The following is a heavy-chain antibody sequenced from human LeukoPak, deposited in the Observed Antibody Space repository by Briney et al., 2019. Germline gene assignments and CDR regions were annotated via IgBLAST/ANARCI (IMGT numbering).Heavy chain of an antibody. CDR1: GFTFSNYW. Sequence: PGGSLRLSCAASGFTFSNYWMHWVRQDPGKGLVWVSFINPDGSTTNYADSVKGRFTISRDNSKNTLYLQMNSLRAEDTAVYYCAKAPRGSHDDYWGQGTLVTVSS. CDR2: INPDGSTT. D-gene: IGHD1-26*01. CDR3: AKAPRGSHDDY. V-gene: IGHV3-74*01. J-gene: IGHJ4*02.